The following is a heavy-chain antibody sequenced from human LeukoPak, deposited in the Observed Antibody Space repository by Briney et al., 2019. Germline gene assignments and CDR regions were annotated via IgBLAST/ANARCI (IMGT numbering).Heavy chain of an antibody. J-gene: IGHJ3*02. CDR1: GASISSYY. CDR3: ASYDSSFDAFDI. CDR2: IYYSGST. D-gene: IGHD3-22*01. Sequence: SETLSLTCTVSGASISSYYWSWIRQPPGKGLEWIGYIYYSGSTNYNPSLKSRVTISVDTSKNQFSLKLSSVTAADTAVYYCASYDSSFDAFDIWGQGTMVTVSS. V-gene: IGHV4-59*01.